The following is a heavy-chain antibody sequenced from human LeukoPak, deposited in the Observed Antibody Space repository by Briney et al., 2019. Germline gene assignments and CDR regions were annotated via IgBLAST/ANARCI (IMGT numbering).Heavy chain of an antibody. CDR3: ATPAAGPGAEYSLY. CDR2: ISSISHYI. CDR1: GFTFRAYS. D-gene: IGHD6-13*01. Sequence: PGGSLRLSCAASGFTFRAYSMNWVRQAPGKGLEWVSTISSISHYIYYADSVKGRFTTSRDNAKNSLDLQMNSLKVEDTAVYYCATPAAGPGAEYSLYWGQGTLVIVSS. V-gene: IGHV3-21*01. J-gene: IGHJ1*01.